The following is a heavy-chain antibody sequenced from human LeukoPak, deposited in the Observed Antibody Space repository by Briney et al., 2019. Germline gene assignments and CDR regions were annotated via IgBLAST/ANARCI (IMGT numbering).Heavy chain of an antibody. CDR3: ATDCGAETCYSV. CDR2: ISYDGSNK. CDR1: GFTFSSYA. J-gene: IGHJ1*01. D-gene: IGHD2-15*01. Sequence: PGRSLRLSCAASGFTFSSYAMHWVRQAPGKGLEWVAVISYDGSNKYYADSVKGRFTISRDNPKNTLYLQMNSLRADDTAVYYCATDCGAETCYSVWGQGTLVTVSS. V-gene: IGHV3-30-3*01.